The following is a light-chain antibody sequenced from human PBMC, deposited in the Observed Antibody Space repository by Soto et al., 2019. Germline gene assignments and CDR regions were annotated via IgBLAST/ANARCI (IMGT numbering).Light chain of an antibody. Sequence: AIRMTQSPSSFSASTGDRVTITCRATQDITNYLAWYQQKPGKAPKLLIYRASVLESGVPSRFIGGGSGTNFSLIISYLQSEDVAVYFCQQYFTTPLTFGQGTKLEIK. CDR2: RAS. CDR1: QDITNY. J-gene: IGKJ2*01. CDR3: QQYFTTPLT. V-gene: IGKV1-8*01.